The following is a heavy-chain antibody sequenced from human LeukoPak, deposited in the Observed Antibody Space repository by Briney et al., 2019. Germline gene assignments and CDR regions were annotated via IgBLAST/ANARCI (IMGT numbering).Heavy chain of an antibody. CDR2: ISGSDSST. Sequence: HSGGSLRLSCAASGFTFSTYAMSWVRQAPGKGLEWVSSISGSDSSTYYADSVKGRFTIFRDNSKNTLYLQMNSLRAEDTAVYYCAKDPTSYYYDSGGFVDYWGQGTLVTVSS. CDR3: AKDPTSYYYDSGGFVDY. V-gene: IGHV3-23*01. J-gene: IGHJ4*02. D-gene: IGHD3-22*01. CDR1: GFTFSTYA.